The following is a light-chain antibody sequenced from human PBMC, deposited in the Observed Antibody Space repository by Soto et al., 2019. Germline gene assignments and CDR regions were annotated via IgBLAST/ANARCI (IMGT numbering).Light chain of an antibody. V-gene: IGKV1-33*01. J-gene: IGKJ4*01. CDR3: QQYNRMLS. CDR1: HDVSRN. CDR2: DAS. Sequence: DIQMTQSPSSLSASEGDRVTITCQSSHDVSRNLNWFQQKPGEAPQLLIYDASNLERGVPSRFSRSESGTDFSLTIRSLQPEDVATYYCQQYNRMLSFGGWTEVEIK.